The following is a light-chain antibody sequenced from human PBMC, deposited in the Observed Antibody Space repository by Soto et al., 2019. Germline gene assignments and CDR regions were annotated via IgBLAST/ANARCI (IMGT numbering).Light chain of an antibody. V-gene: IGLV2-11*01. J-gene: IGLJ3*02. CDR2: DVS. CDR1: SSDVGGYNY. CDR3: AAWDDSLNGRV. Sequence: QSVLTQSRSVSGSPGQSVTISCTGTSSDVGGYNYVSWYQQHPGKAPKLMIYDVSNRPSGVPDRFSGSKSGNSASLTISGLQAEDEADYYCAAWDDSLNGRVFGGGTKLTVL.